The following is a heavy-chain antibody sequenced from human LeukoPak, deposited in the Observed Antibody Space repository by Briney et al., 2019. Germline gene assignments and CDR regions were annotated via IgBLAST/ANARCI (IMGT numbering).Heavy chain of an antibody. J-gene: IGHJ4*02. Sequence: GGSLRLSCAASGFTFSSYDMNWVSQAPGKGLEWVSGISGSGGSTFYADSVKGRFTISRDNSKNTLYLQMNSLRAEDTAVYYCAKTSYYDSSGYYFDPFDYWGQGTLVTVSS. CDR1: GFTFSSYD. CDR3: AKTSYYDSSGYYFDPFDY. D-gene: IGHD3-22*01. V-gene: IGHV3-23*01. CDR2: ISGSGGST.